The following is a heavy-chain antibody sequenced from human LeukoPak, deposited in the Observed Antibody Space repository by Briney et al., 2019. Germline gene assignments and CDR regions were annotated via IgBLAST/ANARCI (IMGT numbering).Heavy chain of an antibody. CDR3: ARGYYCSGGSCYLEKGFDY. V-gene: IGHV3-30-3*01. Sequence: GRSLRLSCAASGFTFSSYAMHWVRQAPGKGLEWVAVISYDGSNKYYADSVKGRFTISRDNSKNTLYLQMNSLRAEDTAVYYCARGYYCSGGSCYLEKGFDYWGQGTLVTVSS. D-gene: IGHD2-15*01. CDR1: GFTFSSYA. CDR2: ISYDGSNK. J-gene: IGHJ4*02.